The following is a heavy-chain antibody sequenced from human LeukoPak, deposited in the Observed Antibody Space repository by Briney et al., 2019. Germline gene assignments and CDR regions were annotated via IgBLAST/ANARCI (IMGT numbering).Heavy chain of an antibody. CDR3: ARGTSGYYYVTDY. V-gene: IGHV3-33*01. CDR2: IWYDGSNK. CDR1: GFIFSSYG. Sequence: GGSLRLSCAAFGFIFSSYGMHWVRQAPGKGLEWVAVIWYDGSNKYFADSVKGRFTISRDNSKNTLFLQMNSLRAEDTAVYYCARGTSGYYYVTDYWGQGTLVTVSS. D-gene: IGHD3-22*01. J-gene: IGHJ4*02.